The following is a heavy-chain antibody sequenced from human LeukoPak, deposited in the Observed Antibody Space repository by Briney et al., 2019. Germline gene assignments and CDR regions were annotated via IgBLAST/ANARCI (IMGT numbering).Heavy chain of an antibody. V-gene: IGHV4-34*01. Sequence: KPSETPSLTCAVYGRSFSGYYWNWIRQPPGKGLEWIGEINHSGSTNYNPSLKSRVTISVDTSKNQFSLKLISVTAADTAVYYCARGRAPLDYWGQGTLVTVSS. CDR3: ARGRAPLDY. CDR1: GRSFSGYY. J-gene: IGHJ4*02. CDR2: INHSGST.